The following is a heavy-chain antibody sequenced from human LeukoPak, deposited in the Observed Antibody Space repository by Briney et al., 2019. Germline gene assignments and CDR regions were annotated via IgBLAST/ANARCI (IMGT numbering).Heavy chain of an antibody. CDR2: TYPGDSDT. V-gene: IGHV5-51*01. J-gene: IGHJ5*02. CDR3: ARIVAAPLLSIGWFDL. Sequence: GESLKISCKGSGYSFTSYWIGWVRQMPGKGLEWMGITYPGDSDTRYSPSFQGQVTISADKSISTAYLQWSSLKASDTAMYYCARIVAAPLLSIGWFDLWGQGTLVTVSS. D-gene: IGHD6-25*01. CDR1: GYSFTSYW.